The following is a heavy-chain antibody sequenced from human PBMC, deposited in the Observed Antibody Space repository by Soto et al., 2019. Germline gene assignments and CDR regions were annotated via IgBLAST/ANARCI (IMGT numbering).Heavy chain of an antibody. Sequence: VESGGGVVQPGRSLRLSCAASGFTFSSYGMHWVRQAPGKGLEWVAVISYDGSNKYYADSVKGRFTISRDNSKNTLYLQMNSLRAEDTAVYYCAKDIPTFRGIYYYYYGMDVWGQGTTVTVSS. J-gene: IGHJ6*02. CDR3: AKDIPTFRGIYYYYYGMDV. CDR2: ISYDGSNK. V-gene: IGHV3-30*18. CDR1: GFTFSSYG. D-gene: IGHD3-10*01.